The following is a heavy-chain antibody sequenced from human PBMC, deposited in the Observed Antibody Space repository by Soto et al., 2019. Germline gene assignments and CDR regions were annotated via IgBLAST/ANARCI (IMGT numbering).Heavy chain of an antibody. V-gene: IGHV3-30*18. D-gene: IGHD3-10*01. CDR2: ISYDVSNK. J-gene: IGHJ6*02. CDR3: AKGMYYYGSGSHGMDV. CDR1: GFSVRSWA. Sequence: XGCLRLSCAASGFSVRSWAMHWVRQAPGKGPEWVAVISYDVSNKLYSDSVKGRFTISRDNSKNTLYLQMNSLRAEDTAVYHCAKGMYYYGSGSHGMDVWAQRTTVTVSS.